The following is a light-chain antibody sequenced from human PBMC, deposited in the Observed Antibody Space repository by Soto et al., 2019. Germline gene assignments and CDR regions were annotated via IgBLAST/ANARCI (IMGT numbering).Light chain of an antibody. J-gene: IGKJ2*01. CDR3: QQYDRFPYT. Sequence: DIQMTQSPPPLSASVGATVTITCRASQSISNWLAWYQQKPGQAPKLLIHKASTLESGVPSRFSGSGSGTEFTLTISSLQPDDFATFYCQQYDRFPYTFGQGTKLEIK. V-gene: IGKV1-5*03. CDR1: QSISNW. CDR2: KAS.